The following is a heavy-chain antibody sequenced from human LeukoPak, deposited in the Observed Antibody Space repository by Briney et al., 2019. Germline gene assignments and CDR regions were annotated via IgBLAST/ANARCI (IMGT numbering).Heavy chain of an antibody. V-gene: IGHV3-23*01. Sequence: GGSLRLSCAASGFTFSSYSMIWVRQAPGKGLEWLALISDSGSSTYYADSVKGRFTISRDNSKNTVYLQMNSLRAEDTAVYYCAEGVSGYGSGRPFDYWGQGTLVTVSS. CDR3: AEGVSGYGSGRPFDY. CDR1: GFTFSSYS. J-gene: IGHJ4*02. CDR2: ISDSGSST. D-gene: IGHD3-10*01.